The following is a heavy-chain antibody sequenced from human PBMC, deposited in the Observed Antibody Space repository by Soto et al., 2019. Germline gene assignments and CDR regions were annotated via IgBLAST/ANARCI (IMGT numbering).Heavy chain of an antibody. J-gene: IGHJ4*02. CDR3: ARGDYNNGYYFDY. CDR1: GFTFSSHA. Sequence: QVQVVESGGGVVQPGRSLRLSCVASGFTFSSHAMHWVRQAPGKGLEWMAVMLHDGSHIYYADSVKGRFTISRDNSKNTLWLQMNSLRAEDTAVYYCARGDYNNGYYFDYWGRGTLVTVSS. V-gene: IGHV3-33*01. D-gene: IGHD3-10*01. CDR2: MLHDGSHI.